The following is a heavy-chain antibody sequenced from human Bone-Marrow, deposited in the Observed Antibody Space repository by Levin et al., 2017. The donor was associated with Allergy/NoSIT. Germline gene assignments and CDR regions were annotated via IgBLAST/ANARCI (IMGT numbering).Heavy chain of an antibody. V-gene: IGHV3-48*01. Sequence: GGSLRLSCAASGFTFSSYGMIWVRQAPGKGLEWVSYISARRTTIYYADSVKGRFTISRDDAKNSLYLQMSSLRAEDTAVYYCARDEEAYGDAFDIWGQGTMVTVSS. D-gene: IGHD2-8*01. J-gene: IGHJ3*02. CDR2: ISARRTTI. CDR3: ARDEEAYGDAFDI. CDR1: GFTFSSYG.